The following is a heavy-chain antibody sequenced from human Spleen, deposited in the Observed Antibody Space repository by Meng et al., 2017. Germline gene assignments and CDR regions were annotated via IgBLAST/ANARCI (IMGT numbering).Heavy chain of an antibody. CDR1: GFTFRSYA. CDR2: ISYDGSQI. D-gene: IGHD4-17*01. J-gene: IGHJ4*02. V-gene: IGHV3-30*04. Sequence: GESLKISCATSGFTFRSYAMHWVRQAPGKGLEWVAVISYDGSQIYYADSVKGRFTISRDTSKNSLHLQMNSLRAEDTALYYCARSTVTTFYSYYFDNWGQGTLVTVSS. CDR3: ARSTVTTFYSYYFDN.